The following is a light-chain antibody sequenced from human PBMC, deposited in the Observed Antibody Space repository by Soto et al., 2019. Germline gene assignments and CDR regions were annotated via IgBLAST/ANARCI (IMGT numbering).Light chain of an antibody. J-gene: IGKJ5*01. Sequence: IQMTQSPPSLSASVEDRVTITCRASQSISTYLNWYQQKPGKAPKLLIFGASTLQSGVPSRFSGSGSGTDFNFTITSLQPEDFATYYCQQSFGVPVTFGQGTRQEIK. V-gene: IGKV1-39*01. CDR2: GAS. CDR1: QSISTY. CDR3: QQSFGVPVT.